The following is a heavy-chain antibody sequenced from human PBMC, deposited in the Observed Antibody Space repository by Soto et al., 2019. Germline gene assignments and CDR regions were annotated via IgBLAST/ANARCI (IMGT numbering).Heavy chain of an antibody. CDR2: IYPRDSDT. Sequence: PGESLKISCKGSGYSFTNYWIAWVRQMPGKGLEWMGIIYPRDSDTEYSPSFQGQVTISADRSISTAYLQWSSLKASDTAMYYCARNYGAPEKPDAFDIWGQGTMVTVSS. CDR3: ARNYGAPEKPDAFDI. D-gene: IGHD4-17*01. CDR1: GYSFTNYW. J-gene: IGHJ3*02. V-gene: IGHV5-51*01.